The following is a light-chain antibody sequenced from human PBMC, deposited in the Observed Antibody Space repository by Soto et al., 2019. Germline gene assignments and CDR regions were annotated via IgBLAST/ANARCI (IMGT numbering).Light chain of an antibody. J-gene: IGKJ2*01. CDR3: QQRSDWPPDT. Sequence: EVVLTQSPGTLSLSPGERATLSCRASETVTSDYLAWYQQKPGQAPRLLFYGASRRAAGIPDRFSGSGSGTDFTLIISRLEPEDFAVYYCQQRSDWPPDTFGQGTKVDIK. V-gene: IGKV3D-20*02. CDR1: ETVTSDY. CDR2: GAS.